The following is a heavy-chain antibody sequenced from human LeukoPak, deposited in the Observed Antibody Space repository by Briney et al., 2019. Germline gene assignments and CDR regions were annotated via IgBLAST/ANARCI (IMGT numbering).Heavy chain of an antibody. CDR3: ARDLNGSGWYSGGTYYYYYGMDV. J-gene: IGHJ6*02. CDR1: GYTFTGYY. D-gene: IGHD6-19*01. Sequence: ASVKVSCKASGYTFTGYYMHWVRQAPGQGLEWMGWINPNSGGTNYAQKFQGRVTMTRDTSISTAYMELSRLRSDDTAVYYCARDLNGSGWYSGGTYYYYYGMDVWGQGTTVTVSS. CDR2: INPNSGGT. V-gene: IGHV1-2*02.